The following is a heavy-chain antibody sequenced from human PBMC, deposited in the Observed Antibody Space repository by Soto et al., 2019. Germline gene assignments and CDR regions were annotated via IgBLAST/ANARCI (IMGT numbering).Heavy chain of an antibody. CDR1: GGTIGSGNYY. Sequence: SETQSLTWTVAGGTIGSGNYYWSWIRQPPGKGLEWIGYIYYSGSTYYNPSLKSRVTISVDTSKNQFSLKLSSVTAADTAVYYCASFGDYYYYGMDVWGQGTTVTVSS. CDR2: IYYSGST. CDR3: ASFGDYYYYGMDV. D-gene: IGHD3-16*01. V-gene: IGHV4-30-4*01. J-gene: IGHJ6*02.